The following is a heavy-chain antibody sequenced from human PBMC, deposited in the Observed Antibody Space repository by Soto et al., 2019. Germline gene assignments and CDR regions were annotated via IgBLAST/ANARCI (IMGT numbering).Heavy chain of an antibody. V-gene: IGHV1-69*13. D-gene: IGHD6-13*01. CDR2: IIPIFGTA. J-gene: IGHJ4*02. CDR3: ARSKAAAFSFDY. Sequence: SVKVSCKASGGTFSSYAISWVRQAPGQGLEWMGGIIPIFGTANYARKFQGRVTITADESTSTAYMELSSLRSEDTAVYYCARSKAAAFSFDYWGQGTLVTVSS. CDR1: GGTFSSYA.